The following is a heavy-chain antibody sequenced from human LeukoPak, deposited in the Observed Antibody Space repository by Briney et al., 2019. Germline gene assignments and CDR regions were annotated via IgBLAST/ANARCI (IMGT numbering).Heavy chain of an antibody. CDR1: GGSISSYY. J-gene: IGHJ4*02. CDR2: IYYSGST. V-gene: IGHV4-59*01. Sequence: SETLSLTCTVSGGSISSYYWSWIRQPPGKGLEWIGYIYYSGSTNYNPSLKSRVTISVDTSKNQFSLKLSSVTAADTAVYYCARVHGYVDYWGQGTLVTVSS. CDR3: ARVHGYVDY.